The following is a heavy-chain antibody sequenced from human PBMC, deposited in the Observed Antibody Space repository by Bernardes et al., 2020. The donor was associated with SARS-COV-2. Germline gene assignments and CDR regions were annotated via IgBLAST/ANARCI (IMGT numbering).Heavy chain of an antibody. V-gene: IGHV3-13*01. CDR1: GFTFSSYD. CDR2: IGTAGDT. D-gene: IGHD3-22*01. CDR3: ARGSDSSGYLFDY. Sequence: GGSLRLSCAASGFTFSSYDMHWVRQATGKGLEWVSAIGTAGDTYYPGSVKGRFTISRENAKNSLYLQMNSLRAGDTAVYYCARGSDSSGYLFDYWGQGTLVTVSS. J-gene: IGHJ4*02.